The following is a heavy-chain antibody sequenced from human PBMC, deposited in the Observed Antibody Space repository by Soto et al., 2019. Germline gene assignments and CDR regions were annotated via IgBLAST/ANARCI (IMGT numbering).Heavy chain of an antibody. CDR2: IDPSDSST. D-gene: IGHD2-2*01. CDR1: GYSFTSYW. Sequence: PGESLKISGKGSGYSFTSYWISWVRQMPGKGLEWMGRIDPSDSSTNYSPSFQGHVTISADKSISTAYLQWSSLKASDTATYYCARAPNIVVVPAIPYGMDVWCQGTTVTVSS. V-gene: IGHV5-10-1*01. J-gene: IGHJ6*02. CDR3: ARAPNIVVVPAIPYGMDV.